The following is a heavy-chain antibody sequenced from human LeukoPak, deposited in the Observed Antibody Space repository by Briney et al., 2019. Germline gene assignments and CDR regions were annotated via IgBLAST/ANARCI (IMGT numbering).Heavy chain of an antibody. V-gene: IGHV3-23*01. J-gene: IGHJ4*02. CDR3: AKAYGGSFYDN. D-gene: IGHD1-26*01. CDR1: GFTFSSFT. CDR2: ISDSGDNT. Sequence: PGGSLRLFHAASGFTFSSFTTNWVRQAPGQGLEWVSGISDSGDNTQYADSVKGRFTISRDNSKNTLYLQMNSLRVEDTAVYYCAKAYGGSFYDNWGQGTLVTVSS.